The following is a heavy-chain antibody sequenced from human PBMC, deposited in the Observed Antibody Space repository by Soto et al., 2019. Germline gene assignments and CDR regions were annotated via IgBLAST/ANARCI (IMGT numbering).Heavy chain of an antibody. Sequence: PSETLSLTCTVSGGSISSGGYYWSWIRQHPGKGLEWIGYIYYSGSTYYNPSLKSRVTISVDTSKNQFSLKLSSVTAADTAVYYCARAQDDILTGYPYYYYGMDVWGQGTTVTVSS. CDR2: IYYSGST. D-gene: IGHD3-9*01. V-gene: IGHV4-31*03. CDR1: GGSISSGGYY. J-gene: IGHJ6*02. CDR3: ARAQDDILTGYPYYYYGMDV.